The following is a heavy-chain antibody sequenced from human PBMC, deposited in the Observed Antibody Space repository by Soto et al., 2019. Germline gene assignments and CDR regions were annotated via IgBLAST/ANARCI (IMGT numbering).Heavy chain of an antibody. CDR2: IKGKSDGGTT. D-gene: IGHD2-21*01. J-gene: IGHJ6*02. CDR1: GSTFSNAW. CDR3: TASEGHIVSGYRYYGLDV. Sequence: EVQLVESGGGLVKPGGSLRLSCAASGSTFSNAWMNWVRQAPGKGLEWVGRIKGKSDGGTTDYAAPVKGRFIISRDDSKCTLYLQMNSLIAEDTGVYYCTASEGHIVSGYRYYGLDVWGQGTTVTVSS. V-gene: IGHV3-15*07.